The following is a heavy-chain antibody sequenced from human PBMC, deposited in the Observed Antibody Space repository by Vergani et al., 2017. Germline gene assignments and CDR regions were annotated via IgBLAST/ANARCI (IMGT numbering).Heavy chain of an antibody. CDR2: IKQDGSEK. D-gene: IGHD2-15*01. CDR3: ARIPPVVVRHIYYFDY. CDR1: GFTFSSYW. Sequence: EVQLLESGGGLVQPGGSLRLSCAASGFTFSSYWMSWVRQAPGKGLEWVANIKQDGSEKYYVDSVKGRFTISRDNAKNSLYLQMNSLRAEDTAVYYCARIPPVVVRHIYYFDYWGQGTLVTVSS. J-gene: IGHJ4*02. V-gene: IGHV3-7*01.